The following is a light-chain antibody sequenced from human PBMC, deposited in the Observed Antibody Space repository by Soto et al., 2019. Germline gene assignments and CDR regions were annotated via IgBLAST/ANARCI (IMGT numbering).Light chain of an antibody. Sequence: QSALTQPASVSGSPGQSVTISCAGTSSDVGGCNFVSWYQQHPGKAPQLMIYDVSSRPSGVSNRFSGSKSGNTASLTISGLQAEDEADYYCSSYTSSYTYVFGTGTKVTVL. CDR3: SSYTSSYTYV. J-gene: IGLJ1*01. V-gene: IGLV2-14*03. CDR1: SSDVGGCNF. CDR2: DVS.